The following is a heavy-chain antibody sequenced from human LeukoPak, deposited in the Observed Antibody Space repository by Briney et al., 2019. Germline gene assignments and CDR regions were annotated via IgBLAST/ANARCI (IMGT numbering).Heavy chain of an antibody. Sequence: SETLSLTCTVSGGSISSGDYYWSWIRQPQGKGLEWIGYIYYSGSTYYNPSLKSRVTISVDTSKNQFSLKLSSVTAADTAVYYCASSRRYYYDSSGYYAFDIWGQGTMVTVSS. D-gene: IGHD3-22*01. J-gene: IGHJ3*02. V-gene: IGHV4-30-4*08. CDR3: ASSRRYYYDSSGYYAFDI. CDR1: GGSISSGDYY. CDR2: IYYSGST.